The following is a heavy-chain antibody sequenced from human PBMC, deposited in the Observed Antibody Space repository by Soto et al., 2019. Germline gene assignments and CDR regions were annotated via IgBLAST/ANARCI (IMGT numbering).Heavy chain of an antibody. Sequence: SETLSLTCAVSGGSISSGGYSWSWIRQPPGKGLEWIGYIYHSGSTYYNPSLKSRVTISVDRSKNQFSLKLSSVTAADTALYYCAREGLYCSGGSCYSNNWFDPWGQGTLVTVSS. CDR2: IYHSGST. D-gene: IGHD2-15*01. CDR3: AREGLYCSGGSCYSNNWFDP. V-gene: IGHV4-30-2*01. J-gene: IGHJ5*02. CDR1: GGSISSGGYS.